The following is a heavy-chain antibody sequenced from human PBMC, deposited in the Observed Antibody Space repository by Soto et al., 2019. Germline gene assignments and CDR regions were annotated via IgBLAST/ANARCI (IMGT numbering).Heavy chain of an antibody. D-gene: IGHD1-26*01. CDR1: GGSISSYY. V-gene: IGHV4-59*01. CDR3: ARGVGATRAEYFQH. J-gene: IGHJ1*01. CDR2: IYYSGST. Sequence: ETLSLTCTVSGGSISSYYWSWIRQPPGKGLEWIGYIYYSGSTNYNPSLKSRVTISVDTSKNQFSLKLSSVTAADTAVYYCARGVGATRAEYFQHWGQGTLVTVSS.